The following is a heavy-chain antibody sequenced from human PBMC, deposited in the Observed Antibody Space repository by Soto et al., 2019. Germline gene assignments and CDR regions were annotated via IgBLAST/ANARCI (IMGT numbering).Heavy chain of an antibody. V-gene: IGHV4-30-2*01. Sequence: SETLSLTCAVSGGSISSGGYSWSWIRQPPGKGLEWIGYIYHSGSTYYNPSLKGRVTISVDRSKNQFSLKLSSVTAADTAVYYCASLRSGWFDPWGQGTLVTVSS. CDR1: GGSISSGGYS. CDR2: IYHSGST. J-gene: IGHJ5*02. CDR3: ASLRSGWFDP. D-gene: IGHD3-10*01.